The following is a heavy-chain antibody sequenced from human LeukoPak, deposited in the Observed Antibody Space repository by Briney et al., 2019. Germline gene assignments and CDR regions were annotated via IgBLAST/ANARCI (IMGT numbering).Heavy chain of an antibody. D-gene: IGHD2-21*02. CDR2: IYYSGST. CDR3: ARDRLMTDYYYYGMDV. V-gene: IGHV4-31*03. CDR1: GGSISSGGYY. Sequence: SQTLSLTCTVSGGSISSGGYYWSWIRPHPGKGLEWIGYIYYSGSTYYNPSLKSRVTISVDTSKNQFSLKLGSVTAADTAVYYCARDRLMTDYYYYGMDVWGQGTTVSVSS. J-gene: IGHJ6*02.